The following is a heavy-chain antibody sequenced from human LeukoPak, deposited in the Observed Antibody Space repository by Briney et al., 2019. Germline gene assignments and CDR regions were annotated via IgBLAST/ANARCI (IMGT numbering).Heavy chain of an antibody. J-gene: IGHJ4*02. CDR3: ARSYRRWDQRFAY. CDR1: GFTFSSYW. Sequence: PGGSLRLSCGASGFTFSSYWMSWVRQAPGKGREWVANIKQDGSEKYDVDSVKGRFTISRGNAKNSLYLQMNSLRAEDTAVYYCARSYRRWDQRFAYWGQGTLVTVSP. V-gene: IGHV3-7*01. D-gene: IGHD1-26*01. CDR2: IKQDGSEK.